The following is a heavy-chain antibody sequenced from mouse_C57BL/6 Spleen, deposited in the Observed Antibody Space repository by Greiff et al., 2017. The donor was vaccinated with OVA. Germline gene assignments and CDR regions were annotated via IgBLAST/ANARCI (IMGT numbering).Heavy chain of an antibody. D-gene: IGHD3-2*02. Sequence: VQLQESGPGLVQPSQCLSITCTVSGFSLTSYGVHWVRQSPGKGLEWLGVIWRGGSTDYNAAFMSRLSITKDNSKSQVYLKMNSLQADDTAIYYCAKETAQAVGAMDYWGQGTSVTVSS. CDR2: IWRGGST. J-gene: IGHJ4*01. V-gene: IGHV2-5*01. CDR1: GFSLTSYG. CDR3: AKETAQAVGAMDY.